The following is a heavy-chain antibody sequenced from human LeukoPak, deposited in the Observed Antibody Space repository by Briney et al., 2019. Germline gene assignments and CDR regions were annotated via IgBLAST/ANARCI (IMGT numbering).Heavy chain of an antibody. D-gene: IGHD6-13*01. Sequence: GGSLRLSCAASGFTVSSNYMSWVRQAPGKGLERVSVIYSGGSTYYADSVKGRFTISRDNSKNTLYLQMNSLRAEDTAVYYCARDRSVAAAGIDYWGQGTLVTVSS. CDR1: GFTVSSNY. V-gene: IGHV3-66*02. J-gene: IGHJ4*02. CDR3: ARDRSVAAAGIDY. CDR2: IYSGGST.